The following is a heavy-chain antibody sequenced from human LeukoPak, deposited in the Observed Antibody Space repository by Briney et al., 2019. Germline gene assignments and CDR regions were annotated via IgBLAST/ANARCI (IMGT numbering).Heavy chain of an antibody. CDR2: IYYSGST. CDR1: GGPISSSSYY. V-gene: IGHV4-39*01. Sequence: SETLSLTCTVSGGPISSSSYYWGWIRQPPGKGLEWIGSIYYSGSTYYNPSLKSRVTISVDTSKTQFSLKLSSVTAADTAVYYCASRLSRWAWGQGTLVTVSS. D-gene: IGHD1-26*01. J-gene: IGHJ5*02. CDR3: ASRLSRWA.